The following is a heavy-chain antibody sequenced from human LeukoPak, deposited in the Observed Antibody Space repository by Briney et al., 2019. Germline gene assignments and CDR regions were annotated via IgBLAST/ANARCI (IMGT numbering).Heavy chain of an antibody. Sequence: GGSLRLSCAASGFSFSTYVMHWVRQAPGKGLEWVAVISNDGSNKYYADSVKGRFTISRDNSRNTLSLQTNSLRADDTAASYCATERISTTRYYNYGMDVWSQGTSVTVSS. CDR1: GFSFSTYV. CDR3: ATERISTTRYYNYGMDV. CDR2: ISNDGSNK. D-gene: IGHD2-2*01. V-gene: IGHV3-30*03. J-gene: IGHJ6*02.